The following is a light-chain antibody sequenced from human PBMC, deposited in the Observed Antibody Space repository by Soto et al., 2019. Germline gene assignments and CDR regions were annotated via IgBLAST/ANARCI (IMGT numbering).Light chain of an antibody. CDR3: SSYSSSSTLV. CDR2: DVS. V-gene: IGLV2-14*01. Sequence: QSALTQPASVSGSPGQSITISCTGTSSDVGGYKYVSWYQQHPGIAPKLMISDVSKRPSGVSTRFSGSKSCNTASLTISGLQAEDEADYYCSSYSSSSTLVFGGGTKLTVL. CDR1: SSDVGGYKY. J-gene: IGLJ2*01.